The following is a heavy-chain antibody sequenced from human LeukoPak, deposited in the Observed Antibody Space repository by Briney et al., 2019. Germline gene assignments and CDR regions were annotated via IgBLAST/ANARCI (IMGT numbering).Heavy chain of an antibody. CDR2: IYYSGST. Sequence: SETLSLTCTVSGGSISSYYWSWIRQPPGKGLEWIGYIYYSGSTNYNPSLKSRVTISVDTSKNQFSLKLSSVTAADTAVYYCASGKAGYDFWSGYYPLYYYYMDVWGKGTTVTVSS. V-gene: IGHV4-59*01. CDR3: ASGKAGYDFWSGYYPLYYYYMDV. D-gene: IGHD3-3*01. CDR1: GGSISSYY. J-gene: IGHJ6*03.